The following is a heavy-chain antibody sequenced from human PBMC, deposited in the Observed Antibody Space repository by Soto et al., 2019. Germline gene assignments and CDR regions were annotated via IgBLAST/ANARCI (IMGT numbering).Heavy chain of an antibody. V-gene: IGHV3-23*01. Sequence: PGGSLRLSCEASGFTLRNYAMTWVRQAPGKGLEWVSLISANDVGTYYAGSVKTRFTISTDQSRNTVYLQMDSLRADDTAIYYCAKAKNDYNWDNRPPFDYWGQGTSVTVSS. CDR3: AKAKNDYNWDNRPPFDY. CDR1: GFTLRNYA. J-gene: IGHJ4*02. CDR2: ISANDVGT. D-gene: IGHD1-20*01.